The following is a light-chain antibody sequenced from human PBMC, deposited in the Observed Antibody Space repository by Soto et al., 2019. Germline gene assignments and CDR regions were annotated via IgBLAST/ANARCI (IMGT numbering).Light chain of an antibody. Sequence: QSVLTQPASVSGSPGQSITISCTGTSSDVGGYNYVSWYQQHPGKAPKLMIYDVSNRPSGVSNRFSGSKSGNTASLTISGLQAEDEADYYCRSYTSSRDDVFGTGTKVTVL. CDR1: SSDVGGYNY. CDR3: RSYTSSRDDV. CDR2: DVS. V-gene: IGLV2-14*01. J-gene: IGLJ1*01.